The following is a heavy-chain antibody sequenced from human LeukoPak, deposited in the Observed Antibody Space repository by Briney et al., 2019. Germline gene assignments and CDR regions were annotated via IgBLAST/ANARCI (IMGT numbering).Heavy chain of an antibody. CDR2: SRNKVNSYIT. J-gene: IGHJ4*02. Sequence: PGGSLRLSCAASGSTFSDQSMDWVRQAPGKGLEWVGRSRNKVNSYITEYAASVKGRFTISRDDSKNSLYLQMNSLKTEDTAVYYCATYRTSWTGIDFWGQGALVTVSA. CDR1: GSTFSDQS. CDR3: ATYRTSWTGIDF. D-gene: IGHD6-13*01. V-gene: IGHV3-72*01.